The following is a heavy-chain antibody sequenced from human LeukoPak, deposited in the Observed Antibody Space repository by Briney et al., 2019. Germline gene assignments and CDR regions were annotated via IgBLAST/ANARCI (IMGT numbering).Heavy chain of an antibody. CDR3: AKPPTGNVAFDV. CDR2: IKPDGSQK. V-gene: IGHV3-7*01. J-gene: IGHJ3*01. D-gene: IGHD1-1*01. Sequence: GGSLRLSCAASGFTFSSYWMAWVRQAPGKGLEWVANIKPDGSQKFYLDSVKGRFTISRDNAKNSLYLQINNLRAEDTAVYYCAKPPTGNVAFDVWGQGTMVTVSS. CDR1: GFTFSSYW.